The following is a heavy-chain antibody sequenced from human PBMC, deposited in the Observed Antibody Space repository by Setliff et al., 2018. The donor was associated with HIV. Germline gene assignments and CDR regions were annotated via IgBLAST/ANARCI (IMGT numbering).Heavy chain of an antibody. D-gene: IGHD2-21*02. V-gene: IGHV7-4-1*02. CDR3: ARDSVMTVDRGGAGSAFDL. Sequence: ASVKVSCKGSGYTFRTYGISWVRQAPGQGLEWMGWINTNTVNPAAAQVFTGRYAFSFDISVSTAYLQITSLETEDTAMYFCARDSVMTVDRGGAGSAFDLWGQGTMVTVSS. CDR2: INTNTVNP. CDR1: GYTFRTYG. J-gene: IGHJ3*01.